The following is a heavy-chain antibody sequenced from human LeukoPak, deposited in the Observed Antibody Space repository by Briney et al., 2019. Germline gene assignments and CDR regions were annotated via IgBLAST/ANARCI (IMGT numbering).Heavy chain of an antibody. Sequence: GGSLRLSCAASGFTFSSYAMHWVRQAPGKGLEWVAVISYDGSNKYYADSVKGRFTISRDNSKNTLYLQMNSLRAEDTAVYYRARSAVAGTYYYYYYMDVWGKGTTVTVSS. D-gene: IGHD6-19*01. CDR1: GFTFSSYA. CDR2: ISYDGSNK. CDR3: ARSAVAGTYYYYYYMDV. V-gene: IGHV3-30*04. J-gene: IGHJ6*03.